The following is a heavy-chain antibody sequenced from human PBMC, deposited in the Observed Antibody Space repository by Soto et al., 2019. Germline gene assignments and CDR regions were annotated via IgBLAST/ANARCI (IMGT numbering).Heavy chain of an antibody. CDR3: AREGIQLWSGNDAFDI. CDR1: GFTFSSYA. V-gene: IGHV3-64*01. J-gene: IGHJ3*02. Sequence: EVQLVESGGGLVQPGGSLRLSCAASGFTFSSYAMHWVRQAPGKGLEYVSAISSNGGSTYYANSVKGRFTISRDNSKNTLYLEMGSLRAEDMAVYYCAREGIQLWSGNDAFDIWRQGTMVTVSS. CDR2: ISSNGGST. D-gene: IGHD5-18*01.